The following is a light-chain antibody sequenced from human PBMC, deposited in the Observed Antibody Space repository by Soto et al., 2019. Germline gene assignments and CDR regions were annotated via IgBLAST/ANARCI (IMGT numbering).Light chain of an antibody. Sequence: QSVLTQPPSVSGAPGQRVTISCTGSSSNIGAGYDGHWYQQLPGTAPKLLIYGNSNRPSGVPDRFSGSKSGTSASLAITGLEAEDEADYYCQSYDSSLSGSYVFGTGTKLTVL. CDR1: SSNIGAGYD. J-gene: IGLJ1*01. V-gene: IGLV1-40*01. CDR2: GNS. CDR3: QSYDSSLSGSYV.